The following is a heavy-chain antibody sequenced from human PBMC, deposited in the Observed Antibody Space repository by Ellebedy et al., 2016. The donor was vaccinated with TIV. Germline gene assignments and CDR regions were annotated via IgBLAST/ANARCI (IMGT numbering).Heavy chain of an antibody. Sequence: GESLKISCAASGFSFSSYWMSWVRQVPGKGLEWVANIRQDGSEKYYVDSVKGRFTISRDNAKNSLHLQLNSLRVEDPAVYYCAREGPYGDYSPGQYIMDVWGQGTTVTVS. CDR1: GFSFSSYW. CDR2: IRQDGSEK. D-gene: IGHD4-17*01. V-gene: IGHV3-7*03. J-gene: IGHJ6*02. CDR3: AREGPYGDYSPGQYIMDV.